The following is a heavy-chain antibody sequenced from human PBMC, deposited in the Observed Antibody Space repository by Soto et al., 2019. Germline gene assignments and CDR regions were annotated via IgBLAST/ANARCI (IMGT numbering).Heavy chain of an antibody. V-gene: IGHV3-48*03. CDR3: ARVRQWLVSGWFDP. CDR2: ISSSGSTI. Sequence: PGGSLRLSCAASGFTFSSYEMNWVRQAPGKGPEWVSYISSSGSTIYYADSVKGRFTISRDNAKNSLYLQMNSLRAEDTAVYYCARVRQWLVSGWFDPWGQGTLVTVSS. D-gene: IGHD6-19*01. CDR1: GFTFSSYE. J-gene: IGHJ5*02.